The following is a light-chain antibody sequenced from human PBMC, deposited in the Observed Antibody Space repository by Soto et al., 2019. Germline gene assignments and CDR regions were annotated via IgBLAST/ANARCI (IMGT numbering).Light chain of an antibody. J-gene: IGKJ1*01. Sequence: EIVMTQSPATLSVSPGERATLSCRASQSVGSNLAWYQQKPGQAPRLLIYAASTRATGIPARFSGSGSGTEFTLTISSLEPEDFAVYYCQQRSNWWTFGQGTKVDIK. V-gene: IGKV3-15*01. CDR2: AAS. CDR3: QQRSNWWT. CDR1: QSVGSN.